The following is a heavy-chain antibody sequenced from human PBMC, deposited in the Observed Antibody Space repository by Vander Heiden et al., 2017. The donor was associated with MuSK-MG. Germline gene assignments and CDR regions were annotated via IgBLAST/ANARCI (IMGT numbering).Heavy chain of an antibody. Sequence: QVQLVQSGSELKKPGASVKVSCKASGYTFTSYAMNWVRQAPEQGLEWMGWINTNTGNPTYAQGFTGRFVFSLDTSVSTAYLQISSLKAEDTAVYYCARGNPEWFRASYYYYYMDVWGQGTTVTVSS. J-gene: IGHJ6*03. CDR1: GYTFTSYA. CDR3: ARGNPEWFRASYYYYYMDV. CDR2: INTNTGNP. D-gene: IGHD3-3*01. V-gene: IGHV7-4-1*02.